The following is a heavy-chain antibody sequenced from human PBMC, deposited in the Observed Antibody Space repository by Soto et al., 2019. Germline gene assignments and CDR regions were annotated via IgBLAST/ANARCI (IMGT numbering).Heavy chain of an antibody. V-gene: IGHV4-59*01. CDR3: ARERGWYYYDSSGGGGMDV. D-gene: IGHD3-22*01. J-gene: IGHJ6*02. CDR2: IYYSGST. CDR1: GGSISSYY. Sequence: ASETLSLTCTVSGGSISSYYWSWIRQPPGKGLEWIGYIYYSGSTNYNPSLKSRVTISADTSKNQFSLKLSSVTAADTAVYYCARERGWYYYDSSGGGGMDVWGQGTTVTVSS.